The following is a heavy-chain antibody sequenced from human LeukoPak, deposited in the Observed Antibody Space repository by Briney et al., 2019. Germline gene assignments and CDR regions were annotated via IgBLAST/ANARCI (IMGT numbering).Heavy chain of an antibody. V-gene: IGHV3-11*01. CDR3: ARSYKGGARYFDSEKVNYYMDV. CDR1: GFTFSDYY. Sequence: GGSLRLSCAASGFTFSDYYMSWIRQAPGKGLEWVSYISSSGSTIYYADSGKGRFTISRDNAKNSLYLQMNSLRAEDTAVYYCARSYKGGARYFDSEKVNYYMDVWGKGTTVTVSS. J-gene: IGHJ6*03. D-gene: IGHD3-9*01. CDR2: ISSSGSTI.